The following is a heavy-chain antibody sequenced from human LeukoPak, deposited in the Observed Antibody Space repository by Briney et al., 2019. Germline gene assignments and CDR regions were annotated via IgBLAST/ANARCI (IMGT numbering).Heavy chain of an antibody. CDR1: GGTFSSYA. V-gene: IGHV1-69*13. CDR3: ARLGGSWSLYYFDY. CDR2: IIPIFGTA. J-gene: IGHJ4*02. D-gene: IGHD6-13*01. Sequence: GASVKVSCKASGGTFSSYAISWVRQAPGQGLEWMGGIIPIFGTANYAQKFQGRVTITADESTSTAYMELSSLRSEDTAVYYCARLGGSWSLYYFDYWGQGTLVTVSS.